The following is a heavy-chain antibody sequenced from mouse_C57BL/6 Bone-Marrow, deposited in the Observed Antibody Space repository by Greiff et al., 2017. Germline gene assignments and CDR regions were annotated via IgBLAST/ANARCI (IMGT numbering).Heavy chain of an antibody. D-gene: IGHD2-1*01. J-gene: IGHJ2*01. CDR3: AREAERDYGNYVGDY. CDR2: INPCSGYT. CDR1: GYTFTSYT. V-gene: IGHV1-4*01. Sequence: QVHVKQSGAELARPGASVKMSCKASGYTFTSYTMHWVKQRPGQGLEWIGYINPCSGYTKYNQKFKDKATLTADKSSSTAYMQLSSLTSEDSAVFYGAREAERDYGNYVGDYGGQGTTLTVSS.